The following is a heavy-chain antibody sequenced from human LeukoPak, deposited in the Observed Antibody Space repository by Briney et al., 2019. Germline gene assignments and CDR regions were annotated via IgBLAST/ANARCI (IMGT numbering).Heavy chain of an antibody. D-gene: IGHD4-23*01. Sequence: GGSLRLSCAASGFTFSHARMNWVRQAPGKGLEWVGLIKSYGHGESSDYAATVQGRFTISRYDSNSIVYLQMTSLRAEDTGVYYCYDYNADNSYDYWGQGTLVTVSS. CDR2: IKSYGHGESS. V-gene: IGHV3-15*01. CDR1: GFTFSHAR. CDR3: YDYNADNSYDY. J-gene: IGHJ4*01.